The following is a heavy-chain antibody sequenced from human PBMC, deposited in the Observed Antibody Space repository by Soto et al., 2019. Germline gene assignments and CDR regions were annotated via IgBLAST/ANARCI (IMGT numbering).Heavy chain of an antibody. CDR1: GYTFTSYA. CDR3: ASGGDILNGYPPGGYYYIMDV. Sequence: QVQLVQSGAEVKKPGASVKVSCKASGYTFTSYAMHWVLQAPGQRLEWMGWINAGNGNTKYSQKCQGRVTITRDTSASTAYMELSSLRSEETAGYYWASGGDILNGYPPGGYYYIMDVWGIGTTVTVSS. V-gene: IGHV1-3*01. D-gene: IGHD3-9*01. J-gene: IGHJ6*03. CDR2: INAGNGNT.